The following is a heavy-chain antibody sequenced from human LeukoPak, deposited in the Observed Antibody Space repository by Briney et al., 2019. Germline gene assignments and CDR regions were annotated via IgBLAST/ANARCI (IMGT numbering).Heavy chain of an antibody. J-gene: IGHJ4*02. D-gene: IGHD2-8*01. CDR2: ISYDGSNK. CDR1: GFTFSSYG. CDR3: AKDGGWSYFDY. Sequence: GGSLRLSCAASGFTFSSYGMHWVRHAPGKGLEWVAVISYDGSNKYYADSVKGRFTISRDNSKNTLYLQMNSLRAEDTAVYYCAKDGGWSYFDYWGQGTLVTVSS. V-gene: IGHV3-30*18.